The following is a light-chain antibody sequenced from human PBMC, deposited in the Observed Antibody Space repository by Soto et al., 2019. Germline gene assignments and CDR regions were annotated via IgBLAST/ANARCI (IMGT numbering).Light chain of an antibody. V-gene: IGKV1-5*01. J-gene: IGKJ1*01. CDR2: DAT. CDR1: QSINRW. Sequence: QLTPSPSSPSSSVGDRVTVTCRASQSINRWLAWYQQKPGKAPKLLIYDATSSDSGVPSRFSGSGSETEFTLTITSLQPADFATYYCQQYNSFSMTFGQGTKVDIK. CDR3: QQYNSFSMT.